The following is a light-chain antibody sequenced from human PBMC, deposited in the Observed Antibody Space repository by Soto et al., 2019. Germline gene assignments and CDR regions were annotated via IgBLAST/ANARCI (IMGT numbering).Light chain of an antibody. V-gene: IGLV2-8*01. J-gene: IGLJ1*01. Sequence: ALSPPPPPAGSPGQAVPLPSTGNSRGVGGYNYVSWYQQHPGKAPQLVIYGVNKRASGVPDRFSGSKSGNTASLTVSGLQAEDEADHYCSSYAGSNILYVFGTGTKVTVL. CDR2: GVN. CDR1: SRGVGGYNY. CDR3: SSYAGSNILYV.